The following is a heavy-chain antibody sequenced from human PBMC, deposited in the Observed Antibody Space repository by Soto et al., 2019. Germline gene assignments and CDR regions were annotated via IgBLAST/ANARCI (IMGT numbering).Heavy chain of an antibody. D-gene: IGHD6-25*01. CDR2: FDPEDGET. CDR1: GYTLTELS. J-gene: IGHJ6*02. CDR3: ATSGQRDYYYYGMDV. V-gene: IGHV1-24*01. Sequence: ASVKVSCKVSGYTLTELSMHWVRQAPGKGLEWMGGFDPEDGETIYSQKFQGRVTMTEDTSTDTAYMELSSLRSEDTAVYYCATSGQRDYYYYGMDVWGQGTTVTVSS.